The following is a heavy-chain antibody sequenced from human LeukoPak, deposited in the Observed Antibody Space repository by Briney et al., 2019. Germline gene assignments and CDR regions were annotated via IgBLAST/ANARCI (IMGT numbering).Heavy chain of an antibody. D-gene: IGHD2-2*01. CDR3: ARQTNSCPDY. V-gene: IGHV3-73*01. Sequence: GGSLRLSCAASGFTFSESHMHWVRQASGKGLEWVGHIRNNYATAYAASVKGRFTTSRDDSKNTAYLQMNSLKTEDTAVYYCARQTNSCPDYWGQGTLVTVSS. CDR1: GFTFSESH. CDR2: IRNNYAT. J-gene: IGHJ4*02.